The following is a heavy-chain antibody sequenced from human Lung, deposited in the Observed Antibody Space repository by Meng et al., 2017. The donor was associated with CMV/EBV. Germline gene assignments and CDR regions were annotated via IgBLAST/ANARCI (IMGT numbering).Heavy chain of an antibody. CDR2: IYWDDDK. CDR3: TRETGMSIIPFES. Sequence: HIPLKESGPALVKPTETLTLTCTFSGFSLSTPGMGVAWIRQPPGKALEWLALIYWDDDKRYSPSLKNRLSITKDTSKNQVVLTVTNMGPVDTATYFCTRETGMSIIPFESWGPGTLVTVSS. J-gene: IGHJ4*02. V-gene: IGHV2-5*02. CDR1: GFSLSTPGMG. D-gene: IGHD1-14*01.